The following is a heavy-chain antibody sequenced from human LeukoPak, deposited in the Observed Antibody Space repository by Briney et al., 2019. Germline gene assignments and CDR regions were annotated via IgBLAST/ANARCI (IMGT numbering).Heavy chain of an antibody. D-gene: IGHD5-18*01. CDR1: GFTFSTYA. V-gene: IGHV3-23*01. J-gene: IGHJ4*02. CDR3: ASAQRGYNYLDS. CDR2: NSGSGSST. Sequence: PGGSLRLSCAASGFTFSTYAMNWVRQAPGKGLEWVSTNSGSGSSTYYADSVKGRFTIYRDKLKNTLYLHMNSLRAEDTAVYYCASAQRGYNYLDSWGQGTLVTVSS.